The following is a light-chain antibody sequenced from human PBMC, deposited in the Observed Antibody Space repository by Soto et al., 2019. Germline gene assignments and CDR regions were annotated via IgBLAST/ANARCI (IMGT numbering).Light chain of an antibody. Sequence: QSALTQPASVSGSPGQSITISCTGTSSDVGGYNYVSWYQQHPGKAPKLMIYDVSNRPSGVSNHFSGSKSGNTASLTISGLQAEDEADYYCCSYTSSSTLGDVFGTGTKLTVL. CDR3: CSYTSSSTLGDV. V-gene: IGLV2-14*01. CDR2: DVS. J-gene: IGLJ1*01. CDR1: SSDVGGYNY.